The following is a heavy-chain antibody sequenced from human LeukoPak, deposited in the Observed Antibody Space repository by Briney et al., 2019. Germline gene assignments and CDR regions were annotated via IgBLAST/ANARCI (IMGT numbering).Heavy chain of an antibody. CDR3: AKELTITMIVVVITGYFDY. V-gene: IGHV3-23*01. Sequence: GGSLRLSCAASGFTFSNYSMNWVRQAPGKGLEWVSSIRGIDGSTYYADSVKGRFTISRDNSKNTVYLQMNSLRAEDTAVYYCAKELTITMIVVVITGYFDYWGQGTLVTVSS. CDR1: GFTFSNYS. D-gene: IGHD3-22*01. CDR2: IRGIDGST. J-gene: IGHJ4*02.